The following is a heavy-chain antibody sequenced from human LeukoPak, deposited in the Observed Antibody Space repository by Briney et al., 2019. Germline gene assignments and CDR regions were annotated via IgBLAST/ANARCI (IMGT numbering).Heavy chain of an antibody. Sequence: SETLSLTRTVSGGSLSSYYWSWIRHPPGKGLEWIGYISYSGSTNYNPSLKSRVTISVDTSKNQFSLKLSSVTAEDTAVYYCARLGIAAAATWFDPWGQGTLVTVSS. CDR3: ARLGIAAAATWFDP. J-gene: IGHJ5*02. D-gene: IGHD6-13*01. V-gene: IGHV4-59*08. CDR2: ISYSGST. CDR1: GGSLSSYY.